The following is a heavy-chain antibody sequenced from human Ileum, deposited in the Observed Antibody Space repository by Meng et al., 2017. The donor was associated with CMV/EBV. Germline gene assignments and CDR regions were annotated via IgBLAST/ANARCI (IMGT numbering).Heavy chain of an antibody. J-gene: IGHJ6*02. CDR1: SSSSGTHY. V-gene: IGHV4-61*02. CDR3: ARDRSNPPFYYYTMDV. Sequence: SSSSGTHYWSWIRQPAGKRLEWIGRIYSSGGTKYNPSFKSRVTIAVDSSKNQFSLRLSSVTAADTALYYCARDRSNPPFYYYTMDVWGPGTTVTVSS. CDR2: IYSSGGT.